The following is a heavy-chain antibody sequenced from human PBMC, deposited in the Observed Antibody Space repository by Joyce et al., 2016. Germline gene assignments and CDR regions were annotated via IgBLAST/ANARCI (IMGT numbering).Heavy chain of an antibody. V-gene: IGHV3-48*03. Sequence: EVQLVASGGGLVQPGGSLILSFAAYGFIFSSQEMNWVRQAPGKGLDWIAYISRSGALLHYADSVRGRLTISADDAESSLYLQMERQRAEETAMSYSTRHSCAVWGPGSLVTVSS. J-gene: IGHJ1*01. D-gene: IGHD4-11*01. CDR3: TRHSCAV. CDR2: ISRSGALL. CDR1: GFIFSSQE.